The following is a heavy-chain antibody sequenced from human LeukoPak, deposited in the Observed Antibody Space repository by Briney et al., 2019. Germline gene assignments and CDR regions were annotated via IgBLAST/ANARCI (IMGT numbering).Heavy chain of an antibody. V-gene: IGHV3-11*04. CDR2: ISSTGSTI. CDR1: GFTFSDYY. D-gene: IGHD4-17*01. CDR3: ARAAEGDYEDY. Sequence: GGSLRLSCAASGFTFSDYYMSWIRQAPGKGLEWVSYISSTGSTIFYADSVKGRFTISRDNAKNSLYLQMNSLRAEDTAVYYCARAAEGDYEDYWGQGTLVTVSS. J-gene: IGHJ4*02.